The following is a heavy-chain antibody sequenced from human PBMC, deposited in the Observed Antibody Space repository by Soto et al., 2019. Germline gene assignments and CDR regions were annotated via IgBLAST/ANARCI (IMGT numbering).Heavy chain of an antibody. D-gene: IGHD6-13*01. CDR3: ASRGIAAVDFDY. CDR2: ISSSSYI. V-gene: IGHV3-21*01. J-gene: IGHJ4*02. CDR1: GFTFSSYS. Sequence: GGSLRLSCAASGFTFSSYSMNWVRQAPGKGLEWVSSISSSSYIYYADSVKGRFTISRDNAKNSLYLQMNSLRAEDTAVYYCASRGIAAVDFDYWGQGTLVTVSS.